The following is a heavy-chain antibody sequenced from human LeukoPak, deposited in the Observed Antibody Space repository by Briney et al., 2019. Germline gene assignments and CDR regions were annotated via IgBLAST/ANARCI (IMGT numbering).Heavy chain of an antibody. Sequence: TGGSLRLSCAASGFTFSSYAMSWVRQAPGKGLEWVGRTRNKANNYTTEYAASVKGRFTISRDDTKNSLYLQMNSLKTEDTAVYYCARPSDVLGAFDIWGQGTMVTVSS. J-gene: IGHJ3*02. V-gene: IGHV3-72*01. CDR2: TRNKANNYTT. CDR1: GFTFSSYA. CDR3: ARPSDVLGAFDI. D-gene: IGHD2-15*01.